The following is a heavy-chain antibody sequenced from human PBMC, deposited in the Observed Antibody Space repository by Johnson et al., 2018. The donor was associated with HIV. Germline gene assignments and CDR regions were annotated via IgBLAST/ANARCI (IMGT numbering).Heavy chain of an antibody. CDR3: ARATYYYDTSGYLIRPRAFDI. Sequence: VQLVESGGGVVRPGGSLRISCEASGFKFYEYDVSWVRQVPGKGLEWVSGINWSGGGTAYADSVKGRFTVSSDNAKNSLYLQMNSLRAEDTALYYFARATYYYDTSGYLIRPRAFDIWGQGTVVTVSS. J-gene: IGHJ3*02. CDR2: INWSGGGT. V-gene: IGHV3-20*04. D-gene: IGHD3-22*01. CDR1: GFKFYEYD.